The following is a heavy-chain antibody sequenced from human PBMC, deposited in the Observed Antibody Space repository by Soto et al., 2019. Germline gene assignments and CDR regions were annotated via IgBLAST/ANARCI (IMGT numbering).Heavy chain of an antibody. CDR3: TTVYYDMLTGRPYYYYGMDV. J-gene: IGHJ6*02. CDR1: GFTFSNAW. Sequence: EVQLVESGGGLVKPGGSLRLSCAASGFTFSNAWMSWVRQAPGKGLEWVGRIKSKTDGGTTDYAAPVKGRFTISRDDSNNTLYLQMNSLKTEDTAVYYCTTVYYDMLTGRPYYYYGMDVWGQGTTVTVSS. D-gene: IGHD3-9*01. CDR2: IKSKTDGGTT. V-gene: IGHV3-15*01.